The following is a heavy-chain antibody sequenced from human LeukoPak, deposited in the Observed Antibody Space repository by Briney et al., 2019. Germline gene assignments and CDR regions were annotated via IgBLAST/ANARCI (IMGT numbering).Heavy chain of an antibody. J-gene: IGHJ4*02. Sequence: SVKVSCKASGYTFTNYAISWVRQAPGQGLEWMGGIIPIFGTPNYAQRFQGRVTITADKSRSTAYMELSSLRSEDTAVYYCARDYGGKRVFDYWGQGTLVTVSS. CDR1: GYTFTNYA. CDR2: IIPIFGTP. D-gene: IGHD4-23*01. V-gene: IGHV1-69*06. CDR3: ARDYGGKRVFDY.